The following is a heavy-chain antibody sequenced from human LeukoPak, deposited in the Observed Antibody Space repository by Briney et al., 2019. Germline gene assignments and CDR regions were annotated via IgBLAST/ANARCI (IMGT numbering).Heavy chain of an antibody. Sequence: GGSLRLSCAASGFTFSSYAMSWVRQAPGKGLEWVSAISGSGGSTYYADSVKGRFTISRDNSKNTLYLQMNSLRAEDTALYYCAKDIERGLGINAFDTWGQGTMVTVSS. CDR1: GFTFSSYA. CDR3: AKDIERGLGINAFDT. J-gene: IGHJ3*02. CDR2: ISGSGGST. D-gene: IGHD1-14*01. V-gene: IGHV3-23*01.